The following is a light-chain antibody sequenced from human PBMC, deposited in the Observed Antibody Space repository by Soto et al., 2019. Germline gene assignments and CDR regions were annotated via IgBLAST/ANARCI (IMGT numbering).Light chain of an antibody. Sequence: DIQMTQSPSTLSASVGDRVTITCRASQRISSWLAWYQQKPGKAPKLLIYEASTLESGVPPRFSGSGPGTEFPPTISSPQPDHFATCEYQQHNSYLWTLDQGAKVDIK. J-gene: IGKJ1*01. CDR1: QRISSW. V-gene: IGKV1-5*03. CDR3: QQHNSYLWT. CDR2: EAS.